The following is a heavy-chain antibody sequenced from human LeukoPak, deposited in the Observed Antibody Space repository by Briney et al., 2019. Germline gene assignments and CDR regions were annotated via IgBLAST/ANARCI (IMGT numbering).Heavy chain of an antibody. CDR2: IYTSGST. V-gene: IGHV4-4*07. CDR3: AALYYYDSSGGNGNAFDI. CDR1: GGSISSYY. D-gene: IGHD3-22*01. Sequence: SETLSLTCTVSGGSISSYYWSWIRQPAGKGLERIGRIYTSGSTNYNPSLKSRVTMSVDTSKNQFSLKLSSVTAADTAVYYCAALYYYDSSGGNGNAFDIWGQGTMVTVSS. J-gene: IGHJ3*02.